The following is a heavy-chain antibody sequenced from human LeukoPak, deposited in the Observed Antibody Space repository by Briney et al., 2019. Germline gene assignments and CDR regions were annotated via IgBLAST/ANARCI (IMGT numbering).Heavy chain of an antibody. CDR1: GYTFTGHY. CDR2: INPDSGAT. J-gene: IGHJ4*02. D-gene: IGHD2-8*01. V-gene: IGHV1-2*06. CDR3: ARGYCTNGVCYTFDY. Sequence: ASVKVSCKASGYTFTGHYMHWVRQAPGQGLEWMGRINPDSGATVYAQKFQGRVTMTRDTSISTAYMELSRLRSDDTAVYYCARGYCTNGVCYTFDYWGQGTLVTVSS.